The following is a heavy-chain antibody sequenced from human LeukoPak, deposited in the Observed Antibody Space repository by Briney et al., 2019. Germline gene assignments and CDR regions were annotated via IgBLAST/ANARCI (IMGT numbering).Heavy chain of an antibody. CDR2: IYHSGST. J-gene: IGHJ5*02. V-gene: IGHV4-30-2*01. CDR3: ARSSGRDRWFDP. CDR1: GGSISSGGYS. Sequence: TPSETLSLTCAVSGGSISSGGYSWSWIRQPPGKGLEWIGYIYHSGSTYYNPSLKSRVTISVDRSKNQFSLKLSSVTAADTAVYYCARSSGRDRWFDPWGQGTLVTVSS. D-gene: IGHD1-14*01.